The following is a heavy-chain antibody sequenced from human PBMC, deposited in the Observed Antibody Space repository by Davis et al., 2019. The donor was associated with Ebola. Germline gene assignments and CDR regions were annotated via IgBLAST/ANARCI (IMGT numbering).Heavy chain of an antibody. CDR3: VPGTWI. J-gene: IGHJ4*02. CDR2: INSEGTSS. D-gene: IGHD5-18*01. Sequence: GESLKISCKGSGYTFSSFWMNWVRQAPGKGLEWVSRINSEGTSSNYTDVVRGRFTISRDNAKNSLFLQMDTLRVEDTAVYYCVPGTWIRGQGSLVTVSS. CDR1: GYTFSSFW. V-gene: IGHV3-74*01.